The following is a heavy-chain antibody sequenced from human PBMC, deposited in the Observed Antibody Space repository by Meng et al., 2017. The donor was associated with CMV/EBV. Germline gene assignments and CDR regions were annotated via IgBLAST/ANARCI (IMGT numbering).Heavy chain of an antibody. CDR3: ARDGPVLRFLEWLSPFDY. CDR1: GFTFSDYY. D-gene: IGHD3-3*01. V-gene: IGHV3-11*04. J-gene: IGHJ4*02. CDR2: ISSSGSTI. Sequence: GGSLRLSCAASGFTFSDYYMSWIRQAPGKGLEWVSYISSSGSTIYYADSVKGRFTISRDNAKNSLYLQMNSLRAEDTAVYYCARDGPVLRFLEWLSPFDYWGQGTLVTVSS.